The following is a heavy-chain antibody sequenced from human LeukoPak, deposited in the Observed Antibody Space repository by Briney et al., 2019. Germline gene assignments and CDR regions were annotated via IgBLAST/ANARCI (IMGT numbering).Heavy chain of an antibody. J-gene: IGHJ4*02. D-gene: IGHD6-13*01. CDR2: IYYTGST. CDR3: ARGSKAAPGTFDY. V-gene: IGHV4-59*01. Sequence: SETLSLTCTVSGGSISSYYWSWIRQPPGKGLXXIGYIYYTGSTXXNPSXXXXXAISVDTSKNQFSLKLSSVTAADTAVYYCARGSKAAPGTFDYWGQGTLVTVSS. CDR1: GGSISSYY.